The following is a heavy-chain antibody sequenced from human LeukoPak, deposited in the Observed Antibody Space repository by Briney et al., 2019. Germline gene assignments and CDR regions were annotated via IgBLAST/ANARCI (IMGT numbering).Heavy chain of an antibody. D-gene: IGHD5-24*01. J-gene: IGHJ4*02. Sequence: GGSLRLSCAASGFTFSSYGMHWVRQAPGKGLEWVAVIWYDGSNKYYADSVKGRFTISGDNSKNTLYLQMNSLRAEDTAVYYCAKELDGYNSGFDYWGQGTLVTVSS. CDR3: AKELDGYNSGFDY. CDR1: GFTFSSYG. V-gene: IGHV3-33*06. CDR2: IWYDGSNK.